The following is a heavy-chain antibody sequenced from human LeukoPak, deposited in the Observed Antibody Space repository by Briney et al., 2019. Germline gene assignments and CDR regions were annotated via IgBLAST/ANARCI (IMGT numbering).Heavy chain of an antibody. CDR2: IKSKANNYAT. CDR1: GFTFSGSA. D-gene: IGHD4-17*01. V-gene: IGHV3-73*01. CDR3: TRRGDGDYGDY. J-gene: IGHJ4*02. Sequence: SGGSLRLSCAASGFTFSGSAMHWVRQASGKGLEWVGRIKSKANNYATAYAASVKGRFTISRDDSENTAFLKMNSLKTEDTAVYYCTRRGDGDYGDYWGQGTLVTVSS.